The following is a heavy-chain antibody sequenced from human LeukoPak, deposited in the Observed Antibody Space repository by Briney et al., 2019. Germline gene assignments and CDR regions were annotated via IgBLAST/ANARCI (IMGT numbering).Heavy chain of an antibody. CDR1: GDTVSSNLAT. J-gene: IGHJ4*02. CDR3: ARALGVVFDY. D-gene: IGHD2-8*01. V-gene: IGHV6-1*01. Sequence: SQTLSLTCVVSGDTVSSNLATWDWIRQSKSRGVEWLVSTYSTSKSSNDYALSVNTLLTINPYTSKHHFSLQLSFVTPEDTALYFCARALGVVFDYWGQGTLVTVSS. CDR2: TYSTSKSSN.